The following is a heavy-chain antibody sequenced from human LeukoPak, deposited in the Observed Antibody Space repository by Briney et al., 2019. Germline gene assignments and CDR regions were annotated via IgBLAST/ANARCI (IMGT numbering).Heavy chain of an antibody. D-gene: IGHD6-13*01. V-gene: IGHV4-61*02. CDR1: GGSISRGSYY. Sequence: SETLSLTCTVSGGSISRGSYYWSWIRQPAGTGLEWIGRIYTSGSTNYNPSLKSRVTMSLDTSKNQVSPNLRSVTAADTAVYYCARESSAAAGDYWGQGTLVTVSS. CDR3: ARESSAAAGDY. CDR2: IYTSGST. J-gene: IGHJ4*02.